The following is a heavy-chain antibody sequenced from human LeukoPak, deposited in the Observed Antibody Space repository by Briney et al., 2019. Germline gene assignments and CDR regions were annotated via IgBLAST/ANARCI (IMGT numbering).Heavy chain of an antibody. Sequence: SVKVSCKASGGTFSSYAVSWVRQAPGQGLEWMGGIIPIFGTANYAQKFQGRVTITADESTSTAYMELSSLRSEDTAVYYCALGGYSYDRPFDYWGQGTLVTVSS. CDR3: ALGGYSYDRPFDY. V-gene: IGHV1-69*13. D-gene: IGHD5-18*01. CDR2: IIPIFGTA. CDR1: GGTFSSYA. J-gene: IGHJ4*02.